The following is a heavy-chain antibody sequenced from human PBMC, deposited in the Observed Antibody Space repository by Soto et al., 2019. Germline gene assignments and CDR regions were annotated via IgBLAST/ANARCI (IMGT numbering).Heavy chain of an antibody. CDR3: ARGGYYDSSGARNYHYYGMDV. CDR1: GYTFTISG. V-gene: IGHV1-18*01. D-gene: IGHD3-22*01. Sequence: ASVKVSCKASGYTFTISGISWVLQAPGQGPEWMGWISSYNGDTNYAQTFQGRVTMTTDTSTSTAYMEMRSLRSDDTAIYYCARGGYYDSSGARNYHYYGMDVWGQGTTVTVS. CDR2: ISSYNGDT. J-gene: IGHJ6*02.